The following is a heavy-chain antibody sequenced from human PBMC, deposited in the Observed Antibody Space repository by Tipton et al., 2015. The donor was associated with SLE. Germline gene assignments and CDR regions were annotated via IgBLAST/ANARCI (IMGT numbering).Heavy chain of an antibody. CDR2: INPNSGGT. V-gene: IGHV1-2*06. J-gene: IGHJ4*02. CDR3: ARDWTTVVTSLFDY. Sequence: QSGPEVKKPGASVKVSCKASGYTFTGYYMHWVRQAPGQGLEWMGRINPNSGGTNYAQKFQGRVTMTRDTSISTAYVELSRLRSDDTAVYYCARDWTTVVTSLFDYWGQGTLVTVSS. CDR1: GYTFTGYY. D-gene: IGHD4-23*01.